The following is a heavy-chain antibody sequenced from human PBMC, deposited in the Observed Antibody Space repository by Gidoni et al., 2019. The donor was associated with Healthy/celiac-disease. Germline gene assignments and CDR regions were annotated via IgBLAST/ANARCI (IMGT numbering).Heavy chain of an antibody. CDR2: LDWDDDK. D-gene: IGHD4-17*01. V-gene: IGHV2-70*15. CDR3: ARNGYGDSRAFDI. J-gene: IGHJ3*02. CDR1: GFSLSTSGMR. Sequence: QVTLRESGPSLVKPTQTLTLTCAFSGFSLSTSGMRVCWIRQPPGKALEWLARLDWDDDKYYRTSLNTRLTITKDTSKNQGVLTMTNMDPVDTAEYYCARNGYGDSRAFDIWGQGTMVTVSS.